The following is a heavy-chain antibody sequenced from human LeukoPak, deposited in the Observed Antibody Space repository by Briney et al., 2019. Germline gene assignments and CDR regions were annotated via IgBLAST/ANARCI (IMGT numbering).Heavy chain of an antibody. CDR2: MNPNSGIT. CDR3: AREDFYDSGSNDY. D-gene: IGHD3-22*01. CDR1: GYTFTSYG. V-gene: IGHV1-8*03. J-gene: IGHJ4*02. Sequence: ASVKVSCKASGYTFTSYGINWVRRATGQGLEWMGWMNPNSGITAYAQKFQGRVTITRNTSISTAYMELSSLRSEDTAVYYCAREDFYDSGSNDYWGQGTLVTVSS.